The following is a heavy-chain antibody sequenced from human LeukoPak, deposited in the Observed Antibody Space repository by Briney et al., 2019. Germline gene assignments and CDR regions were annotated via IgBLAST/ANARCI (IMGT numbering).Heavy chain of an antibody. CDR1: GYTFTGYY. D-gene: IGHD1-14*01. Sequence: ASVKVSCKASGYTFTGYYMHYIRQAPGQGLEWMGWINPYTGGTNYAQKFQGRVTMTRDTSISTAYMDLSRLRSDDTAVYYCARVVTGLDYWGQGTLVTVSS. CDR3: ARVVTGLDY. V-gene: IGHV1-2*02. CDR2: INPYTGGT. J-gene: IGHJ4*02.